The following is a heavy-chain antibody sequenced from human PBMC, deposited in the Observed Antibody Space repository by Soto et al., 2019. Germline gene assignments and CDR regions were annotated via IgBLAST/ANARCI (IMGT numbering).Heavy chain of an antibody. V-gene: IGHV3-23*01. CDR2: ISGSGGST. CDR3: AKHAIFGVVTYMDV. CDR1: GFTFSSYA. D-gene: IGHD3-3*01. J-gene: IGHJ6*03. Sequence: GGSVRLSCAASGFTFSSYAMSWVRQAPGKGLEWVSAISGSGGSTYYADSVKGRFTISRDNSKNTLYLQMNSLRAEDTAVYYCAKHAIFGVVTYMDVWGKGTTVTVSS.